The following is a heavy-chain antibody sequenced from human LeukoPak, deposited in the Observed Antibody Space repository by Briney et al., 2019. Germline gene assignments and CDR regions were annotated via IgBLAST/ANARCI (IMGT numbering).Heavy chain of an antibody. D-gene: IGHD3-22*01. V-gene: IGHV4-59*01. Sequence: WETLSLTCTLSGGSYSVDFWSWIRQSPGKGLEWIGYLYDRGSTDYHPSPKSRVTISVDMSKNQLSLKLKSVTAADTAIYYCARGSGRYYPIDWGQGALVTVSS. CDR2: LYDRGST. J-gene: IGHJ4*02. CDR1: GGSYSVDF. CDR3: ARGSGRYYPID.